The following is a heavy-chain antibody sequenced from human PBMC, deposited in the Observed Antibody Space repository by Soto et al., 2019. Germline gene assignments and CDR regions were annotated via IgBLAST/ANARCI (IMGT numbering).Heavy chain of an antibody. Sequence: GGSLRLSCAASGFTFSSYGMHWVRQAPGKGLEWVAVVSDDGSNKYYADSVKGRFTISRDNSRNTLYLQMNSLRAEDTAVYYCAKEWVYDSSGWSFDYWGQGTLVTVSS. CDR3: AKEWVYDSSGWSFDY. CDR2: VSDDGSNK. V-gene: IGHV3-30*18. J-gene: IGHJ4*02. D-gene: IGHD3-22*01. CDR1: GFTFSSYG.